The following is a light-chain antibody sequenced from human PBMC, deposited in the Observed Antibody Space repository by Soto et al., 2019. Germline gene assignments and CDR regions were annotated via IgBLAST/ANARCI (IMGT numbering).Light chain of an antibody. CDR2: EGS. CDR1: SSDLAIYNY. CDR3: CSYAGSSTAI. V-gene: IGLV2-23*01. J-gene: IGLJ2*01. Sequence: QSVLTQPASVSGSPGQSITISCTGTSSDLAIYNYVSWYQQQPGKAPKLMIYEGSKRPSGVSNRFSGSKSGNTASLTISGLQAEDEADYYCCSYAGSSTAIFGGGTKVTVL.